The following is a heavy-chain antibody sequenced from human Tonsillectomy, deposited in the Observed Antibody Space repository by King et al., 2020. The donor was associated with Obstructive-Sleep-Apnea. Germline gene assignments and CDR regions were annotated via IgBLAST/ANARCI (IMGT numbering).Heavy chain of an antibody. Sequence: VQLVESGGEVKKPGESLKISCKGSGYSFATYCIGWVRQMPGKGLEWMGSIYPGDSDTRYSPSFQGQVTISADKSFSTAFLQWSSLKASDTAMYYCARHLISGSSPRFDYWGQGTLVTVSS. D-gene: IGHD3-10*01. V-gene: IGHV5-51*01. CDR1: GYSFATYC. J-gene: IGHJ4*02. CDR2: IYPGDSDT. CDR3: ARHLISGSSPRFDY.